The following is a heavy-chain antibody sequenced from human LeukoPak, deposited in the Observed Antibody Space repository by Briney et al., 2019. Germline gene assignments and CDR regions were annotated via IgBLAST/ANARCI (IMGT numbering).Heavy chain of an antibody. CDR1: GFTFDDYA. Sequence: GRSLRLSCAASGFTFDDYAMHWVRQAPGKGLEWVSGISWNSGSIGYADSVKGRFTISRDNAKNSLYLQMNSLRAEDTAVYYCAKRPGVAGFDYWGQGTLVTVSS. J-gene: IGHJ4*02. CDR2: ISWNSGSI. D-gene: IGHD6-19*01. CDR3: AKRPGVAGFDY. V-gene: IGHV3-9*01.